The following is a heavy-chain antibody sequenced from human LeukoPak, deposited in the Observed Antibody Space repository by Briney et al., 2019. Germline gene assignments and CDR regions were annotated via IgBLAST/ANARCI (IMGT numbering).Heavy chain of an antibody. D-gene: IGHD6-19*01. V-gene: IGHV1-69*13. J-gene: IGHJ4*02. CDR3: ARGVGRQQWLVPFDY. CDR2: IIPIFGTA. Sequence: ASVKVSCTASGGTFSSYAISWVRQAPGQGLEWMGGIIPIFGTANYAQKFQGRVTITADESTSTAYMELSSLRSEDTAVYYCARGVGRQQWLVPFDYWGQGTLVTVSS. CDR1: GGTFSSYA.